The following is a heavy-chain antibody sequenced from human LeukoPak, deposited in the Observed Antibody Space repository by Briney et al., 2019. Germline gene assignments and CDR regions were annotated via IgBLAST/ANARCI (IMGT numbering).Heavy chain of an antibody. J-gene: IGHJ4*02. Sequence: GASVKASCKASGYTFTSYGISWVRQAPGQGLEWMGWISAYNGNTNYAQKLQGRVTMTTDTSTSTAYMELRSLRSDDTAVYYCARDSRDWGELQVDYWGQGTLVTVSS. V-gene: IGHV1-18*01. CDR2: ISAYNGNT. D-gene: IGHD1-26*01. CDR3: ARDSRDWGELQVDY. CDR1: GYTFTSYG.